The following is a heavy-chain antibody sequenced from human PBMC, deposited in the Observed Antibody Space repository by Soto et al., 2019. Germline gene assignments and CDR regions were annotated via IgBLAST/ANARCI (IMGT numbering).Heavy chain of an antibody. Sequence: RASVKVSCKASGGTFSSYAISWVRQAPGQGLEWMGGIIPIFGTANYAQKFQGRVTITADESTSKAYMELSSLRSEDTAVYYCARDFEAEDGSVDYSYGMDVWGQRITVTVSS. J-gene: IGHJ6*02. CDR2: IIPIFGTA. D-gene: IGHD6-19*01. V-gene: IGHV1-69*13. CDR3: ARDFEAEDGSVDYSYGMDV. CDR1: GGTFSSYA.